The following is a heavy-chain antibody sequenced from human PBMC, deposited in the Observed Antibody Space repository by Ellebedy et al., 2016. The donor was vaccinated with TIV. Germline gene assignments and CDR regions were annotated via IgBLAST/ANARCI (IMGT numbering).Heavy chain of an antibody. CDR3: ARETPNRAFDI. J-gene: IGHJ3*02. CDR2: IDQNGGEK. V-gene: IGHV3-7*01. CDR1: GLTFSNYA. Sequence: PGGSLRLSCAVSGLTFSNYAMHWVRQAPGKGLEWVANIDQNGGEKSYVDSVEGRFTISRDNAKNSLFLQMNSLRAEDTAVYYCARETPNRAFDIWGQGAMVTVSS. D-gene: IGHD1-14*01.